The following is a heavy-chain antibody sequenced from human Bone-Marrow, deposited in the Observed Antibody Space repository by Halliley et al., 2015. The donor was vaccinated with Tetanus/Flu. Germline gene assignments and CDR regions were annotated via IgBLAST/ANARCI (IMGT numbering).Heavy chain of an antibody. Sequence: LGWIGYIYNSGSTNYNPSLKSRVTISVDPSKNQFSLKLSSVTAADTAVYYCARGTTVTTRPFNYWGQGTLVTVSS. J-gene: IGHJ4*02. V-gene: IGHV4-59*09. CDR2: IYNSGST. D-gene: IGHD4-17*01. CDR3: ARGTTVTTRPFNY.